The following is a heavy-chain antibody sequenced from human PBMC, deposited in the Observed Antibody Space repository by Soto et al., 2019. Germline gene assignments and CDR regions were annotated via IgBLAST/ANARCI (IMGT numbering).Heavy chain of an antibody. CDR2: ISAYNGNT. CDR1: GYTFTSYG. J-gene: IGHJ4*02. Sequence: ASVKVSCKASGYTFTSYGISWVRQAPGQGLEWMGWISAYNGNTNYAQKLQGRVTMTTDTSTSTAYMELRSLRSDDTAVYYCARNDILTGYRPTNYDYWGQGTLVTVSS. D-gene: IGHD3-9*01. V-gene: IGHV1-18*01. CDR3: ARNDILTGYRPTNYDY.